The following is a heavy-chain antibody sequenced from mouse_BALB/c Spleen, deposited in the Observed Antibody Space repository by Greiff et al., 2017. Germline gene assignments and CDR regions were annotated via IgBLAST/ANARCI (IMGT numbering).Heavy chain of an antibody. CDR3: ARRWGNYGKAWFAY. CDR2: ILPGSGST. D-gene: IGHD2-1*01. Sequence: QVQLQQSGAELMKPGASVKISCKATGYTFSSYWIEWVKQRPGHGLEWIGEILPGSGSTNYNEKFKGKATFTADTSSNTAYMQLSSLTSEDSAVYYCARRWGNYGKAWFAYWGQGTLVTVSA. J-gene: IGHJ3*01. V-gene: IGHV1-9*01. CDR1: GYTFSSYW.